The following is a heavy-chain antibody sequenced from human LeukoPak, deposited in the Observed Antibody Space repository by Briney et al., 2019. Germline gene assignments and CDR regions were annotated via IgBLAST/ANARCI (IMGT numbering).Heavy chain of an antibody. CDR3: ARGLYGSGTGDY. V-gene: IGHV3-66*01. CDR2: IYSGGST. CDR1: GFTVSNNY. Sequence: GGSLRLSCAASGFTVSNNYMSWVRQATGKGLEWVSVIYSGGSTYYADSVKGRFTISRDNSKNTVDLQMNSLRAEDTAVYFCARGLYGSGTGDYWGLGTLVTVSS. J-gene: IGHJ4*02. D-gene: IGHD3-10*01.